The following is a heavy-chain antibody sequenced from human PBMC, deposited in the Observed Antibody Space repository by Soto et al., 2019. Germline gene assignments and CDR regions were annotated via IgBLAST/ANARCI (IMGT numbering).Heavy chain of an antibody. D-gene: IGHD1-7*01. CDR1: GGTFSSYA. CDR2: IIPIFGTA. V-gene: IGHV1-69*12. J-gene: IGHJ6*02. Sequence: QVQLVQSGAEVKKPGSSVKVSCKASGGTFSSYAISWVRQAPGQGLEWMGGIIPIFGTANYAQKFQGRVTITAHDSTSTAYMELSRPRSEDTAVYCCARPTTPRYYSYGMDVWGQGTTVTVSS. CDR3: ARPTTPRYYSYGMDV.